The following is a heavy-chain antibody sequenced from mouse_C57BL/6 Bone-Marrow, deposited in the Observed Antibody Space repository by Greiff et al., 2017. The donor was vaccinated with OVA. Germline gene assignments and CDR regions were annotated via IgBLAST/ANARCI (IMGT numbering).Heavy chain of an antibody. CDR3: TTGGASPAWFAY. CDR1: GFNIKDDY. Sequence: VQLQPSGAELVRPGASVKLSCTASGFNIKDDYMHWVKQRPEQGLEWIGWIDPENGDTEYASKFQGKATITADTSSNTASLQLSSLTSEDTAVYYCTTGGASPAWFAYWGQGTLVTVSA. CDR2: IDPENGDT. D-gene: IGHD6-1*01. V-gene: IGHV14-4*01. J-gene: IGHJ3*01.